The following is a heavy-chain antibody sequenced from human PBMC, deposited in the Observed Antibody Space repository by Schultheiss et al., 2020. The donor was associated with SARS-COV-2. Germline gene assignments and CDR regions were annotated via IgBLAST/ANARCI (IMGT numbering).Heavy chain of an antibody. Sequence: GGSLRLSCAASGFTFSSYGMHWVRQAPGKGLEWVANMKEDGSEKYYVDSVKGRCTISRDNAKNSLFLQMNSLRAEDTAVYYCARGYCSGGSCQRGYWGQGTLVTVAS. J-gene: IGHJ4*02. CDR3: ARGYCSGGSCQRGY. CDR1: GFTFSSYG. D-gene: IGHD2-15*01. CDR2: MKEDGSEK. V-gene: IGHV3-7*01.